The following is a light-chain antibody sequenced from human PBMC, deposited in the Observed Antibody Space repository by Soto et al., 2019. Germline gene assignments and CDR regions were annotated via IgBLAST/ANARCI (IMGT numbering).Light chain of an antibody. J-gene: IGKJ2*01. CDR1: HIVDNS. CDR2: AAS. Sequence: DIQMTQSPSSLSASVGDRVTVTCRTSHIVDNSLNWYQQKPGKAPKLLIYAASSVQSGVPARLSGSGSATFFTLTIHNLQPDDFATYFGQQTHSIPPTFGPGTKV. CDR3: QQTHSIPPT. V-gene: IGKV1-39*01.